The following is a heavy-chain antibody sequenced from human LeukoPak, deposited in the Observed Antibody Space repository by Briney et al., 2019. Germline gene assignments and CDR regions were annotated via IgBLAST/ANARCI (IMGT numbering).Heavy chain of an antibody. Sequence: SETLSLTCAVYGGSFSGYYWSWIRQPPGKGLEWIGEINHSGSTNYNPSLKSRVTISVDTSKNQFSLKLSSVTAADTAVYYCAGPKPKPTYYYYYYMDVWGKGTTVTVSS. J-gene: IGHJ6*03. V-gene: IGHV4-34*01. CDR1: GGSFSGYY. CDR2: INHSGST. CDR3: AGPKPKPTYYYYYYMDV.